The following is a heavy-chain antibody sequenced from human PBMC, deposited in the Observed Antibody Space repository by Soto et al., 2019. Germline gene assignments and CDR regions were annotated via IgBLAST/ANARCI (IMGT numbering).Heavy chain of an antibody. CDR1: GFSLSTSGVG. Sequence: QITLKESGPTLVKPTQTLTLTCTFSGFSLSTSGVGVGWIRQPPGKALEWLALIYWNDDKRYSPSLKRRLTKTKDTSKNHVVLTMTNMDPVDTAIYYCAHTYYDDSSGYYYQYYFGMVVWGPGTTVTVSS. D-gene: IGHD3-22*01. J-gene: IGHJ6*02. CDR3: AHTYYDDSSGYYYQYYFGMVV. V-gene: IGHV2-5*01. CDR2: IYWNDDK.